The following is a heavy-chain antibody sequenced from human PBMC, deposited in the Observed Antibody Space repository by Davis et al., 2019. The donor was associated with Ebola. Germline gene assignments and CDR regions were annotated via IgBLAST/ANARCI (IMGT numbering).Heavy chain of an antibody. V-gene: IGHV3-48*02. J-gene: IGHJ6*02. CDR3: ARVGYSYGYGYYYYGMDV. D-gene: IGHD5-18*01. CDR1: GFTFSSYG. CDR2: ISSSSSTI. Sequence: GESLKISCAASGFTFSSYGMHWVRQAPGKGLEWVSYISSSSSTIYYADSVKGRFTISRDNAKNSLYLQMNSLKDEDTAVYYCARVGYSYGYGYYYYGMDVWGQGTTVTVSS.